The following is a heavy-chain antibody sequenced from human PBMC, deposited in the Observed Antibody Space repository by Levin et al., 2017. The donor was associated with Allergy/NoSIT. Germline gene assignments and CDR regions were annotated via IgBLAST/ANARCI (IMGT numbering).Heavy chain of an antibody. CDR3: TTEMAPEAFDI. V-gene: IGHV1-24*01. D-gene: IGHD2-8*01. CDR1: GKSLTEIS. CDR2: FDPEDGET. J-gene: IGHJ3*02. Sequence: ASVKVSCKVSGKSLTEISMHWVRQAPGKGLEWMGGFDPEDGETFYAQKFQGRVTMTEDTTTDTAYMELRGLTSEDTCLYYCTTEMAPEAFDIWGQGTVVTVSS.